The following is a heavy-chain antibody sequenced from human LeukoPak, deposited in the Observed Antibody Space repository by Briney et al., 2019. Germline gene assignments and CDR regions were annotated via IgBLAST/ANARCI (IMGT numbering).Heavy chain of an antibody. J-gene: IGHJ4*02. CDR2: IYDSGST. D-gene: IGHD3-3*01. CDR3: ARYDVSDGYRFDY. CDR1: GGSLSSYY. V-gene: IGHV4-59*08. Sequence: SETLSLTCTVSGGSLSSYYWSWIRQPPGKGLEWIAYIYDSGSTNYNPSLQSRVTMSLDTSKNQFSLQLSSVTAADTAVYYCARYDVSDGYRFDYWGQGTLVTVYS.